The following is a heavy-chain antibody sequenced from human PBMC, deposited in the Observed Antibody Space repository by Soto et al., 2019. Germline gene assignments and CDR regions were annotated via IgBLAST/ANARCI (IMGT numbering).Heavy chain of an antibody. Sequence: SETLSLTCTVSGGSVTSGRYYWSWSRQPPGKGLEWIGYIYYTGGTSYSSSLKSLVTISVDTPENQFSLKLSSVTAADTAKYYCARSGAGSGWLGGQGTQVTVSS. D-gene: IGHD6-19*01. CDR2: IYYTGGT. CDR1: GGSVTSGRYY. V-gene: IGHV4-61*01. CDR3: ARSGAGSGWL. J-gene: IGHJ4*02.